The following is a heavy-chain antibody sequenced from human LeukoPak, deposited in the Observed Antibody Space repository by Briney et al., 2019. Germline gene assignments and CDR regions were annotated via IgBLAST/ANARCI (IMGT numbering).Heavy chain of an antibody. V-gene: IGHV3-48*04. J-gene: IGHJ4*02. CDR1: GFTFSSYS. CDR3: ARDASDYDYVWGSLHY. D-gene: IGHD3-16*01. Sequence: PTGGSLRLSCAASGFTFSSYSMNWVRQAPGKGLEWVSYISSSSSTIYYADSVKGRFTISRDNAKNSLYLQMNSLRAEDTAVYYCARDASDYDYVWGSLHYWGQGTLVTVSS. CDR2: ISSSSSTI.